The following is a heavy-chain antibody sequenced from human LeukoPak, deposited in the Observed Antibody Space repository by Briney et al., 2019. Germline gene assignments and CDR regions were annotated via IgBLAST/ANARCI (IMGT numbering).Heavy chain of an antibody. CDR3: ARMDYTSGWPDWFVP. Sequence: SVKVSCKASGYTFTSYGMNWVRQAPGHGLEWMGWINTNTGNPTYAQGFTGRFVFSLDTSVSTAYLQISSLEAEDTAVYYCARMDYTSGWPDWFVPWGQGTLVTVSS. V-gene: IGHV7-4-1*02. CDR2: INTNTGNP. J-gene: IGHJ5*02. CDR1: GYTFTSYG. D-gene: IGHD6-19*01.